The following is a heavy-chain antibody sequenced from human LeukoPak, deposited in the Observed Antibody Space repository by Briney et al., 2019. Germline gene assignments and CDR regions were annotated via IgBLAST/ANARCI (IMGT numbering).Heavy chain of an antibody. CDR3: ARESSFFDY. J-gene: IGHJ4*02. CDR1: GGTFSSYA. D-gene: IGHD6-6*01. CDR2: IWYDGSNK. V-gene: IGHV3-33*01. Sequence: SCKASGGTFSSYAISWVRQAPGQGLEWVAVIWYDGSNKYYADSVKGRFAISRDNSKNTLYLQMNSLRAEDTAVYYCARESSFFDYWGQGTLVTVSS.